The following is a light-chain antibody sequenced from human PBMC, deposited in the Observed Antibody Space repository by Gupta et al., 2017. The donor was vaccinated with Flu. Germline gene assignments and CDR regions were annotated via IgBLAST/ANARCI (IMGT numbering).Light chain of an antibody. V-gene: IGLV6-57*01. J-gene: IGLJ2*01. CDR1: SGSIASNY. CDR3: QSYDSSHQV. Sequence: SSGSIASNYVQWYQQRPGSSPTTVIYEDNQRPSGVPDRFSGSIDSSSNSASLTISGLKTEDEADYYCQSYDSSHQVFGGGTKLTVL. CDR2: EDN.